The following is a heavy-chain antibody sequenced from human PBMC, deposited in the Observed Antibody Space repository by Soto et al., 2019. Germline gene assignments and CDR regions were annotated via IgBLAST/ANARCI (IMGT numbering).Heavy chain of an antibody. V-gene: IGHV4-59*01. CDR2: IYYSGST. CDR3: ARLFGRAFPAFDI. CDR1: GGSISSYY. Sequence: SETLSLTCTVSGGSISSYYWSWIRQPPGKGLEWIGYIYYSGSTNYNPSLKSRVTISVDTSKNQFSLKLSSVTAADTAVYYCARLFGRAFPAFDIWGQGTMVTVSS. D-gene: IGHD3-10*01. J-gene: IGHJ3*02.